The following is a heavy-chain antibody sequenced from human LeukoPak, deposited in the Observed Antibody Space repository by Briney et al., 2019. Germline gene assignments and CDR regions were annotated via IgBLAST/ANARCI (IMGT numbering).Heavy chain of an antibody. D-gene: IGHD2-15*01. CDR3: ARDPAKGAATYFDY. J-gene: IGHJ4*02. Sequence: GGSLRLSCTASGFPFSNYAMNWVRQTPGKGLEWVALISLDGGKIYYADSVKGRFTISRDNSKNTLFLQVNSLTVEDTAVYYCARDPAKGAATYFDYWGQGTLVTVSS. V-gene: IGHV3-30*04. CDR2: ISLDGGKI. CDR1: GFPFSNYA.